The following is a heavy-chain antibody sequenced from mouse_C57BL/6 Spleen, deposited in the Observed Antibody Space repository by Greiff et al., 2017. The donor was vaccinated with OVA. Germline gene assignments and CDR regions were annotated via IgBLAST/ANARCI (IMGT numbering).Heavy chain of an antibody. CDR2: IWSGGST. D-gene: IGHD1-1*01. V-gene: IGHV2-2*01. CDR1: GFSLTSYG. J-gene: IGHJ2*01. CDR3: ARNYYGSSYLYFDY. Sequence: VKLMESGPGLVQPSQSLSITCTVSGFSLTSYGVHWVRQSPGKGLEWLGVIWSGGSTDYNAAFISRLSISKDNSKSQVFFKMNSLQADDTAIYYCARNYYGSSYLYFDYWGQGTTLTVSS.